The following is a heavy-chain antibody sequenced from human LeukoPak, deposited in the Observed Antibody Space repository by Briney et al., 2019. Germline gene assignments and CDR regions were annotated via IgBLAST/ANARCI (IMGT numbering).Heavy chain of an antibody. Sequence: PGGSLRLSCAASGFTFSSYWMHWVRQVPGKGLEWVSLIYGGGTTYYADSVKGRFTISSDSSKNTLYLQMNSLRAEDTAVYYCARAPNYGDYGGQWGRGTLVTVSS. V-gene: IGHV3-66*01. J-gene: IGHJ4*02. CDR3: ARAPNYGDYGGQ. D-gene: IGHD4-17*01. CDR2: IYGGGTT. CDR1: GFTFSSYW.